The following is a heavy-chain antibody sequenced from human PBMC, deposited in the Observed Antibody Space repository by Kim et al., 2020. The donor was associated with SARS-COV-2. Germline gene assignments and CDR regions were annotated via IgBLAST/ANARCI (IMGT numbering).Heavy chain of an antibody. D-gene: IGHD2-21*02. CDR3: VRADCGGDCYSRPDYYGMDV. Sequence: GGSLRLSCAASGFIMSRDYMSWVRQAPGKGLEWVSLINPGGITYYADSLKGRFTIFRDDSENTLHLQMNSLRAEDTALYYCVRADCGGDCYSRPDYYGMDVWGQGTAVTVSS. CDR1: GFIMSRDY. J-gene: IGHJ6*02. CDR2: INPGGIT. V-gene: IGHV3-66*01.